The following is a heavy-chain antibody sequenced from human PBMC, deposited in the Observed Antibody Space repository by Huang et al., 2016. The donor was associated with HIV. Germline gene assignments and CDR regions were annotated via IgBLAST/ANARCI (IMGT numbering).Heavy chain of an antibody. D-gene: IGHD1-26*01. Sequence: QVQLVESGGGVVQPGKSLRLSCAASGFNFRSHSMHWVRQTPGKGLEWVAVISYDGSSKFYADAGKGRFTVSRDNSKNTLYLQVNSLRAEDTAIYYCARVALQLDVISGGPLDHWGQGALVTVSS. CDR1: GFNFRSHS. V-gene: IGHV3-30-3*01. CDR3: ARVALQLDVISGGPLDH. CDR2: ISYDGSSK. J-gene: IGHJ5*02.